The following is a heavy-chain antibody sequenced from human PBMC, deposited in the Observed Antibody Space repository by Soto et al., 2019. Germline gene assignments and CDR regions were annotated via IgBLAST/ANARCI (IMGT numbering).Heavy chain of an antibody. J-gene: IGHJ4*02. D-gene: IGHD4-17*01. Sequence: GGSLRLSCAASGFTVSSNYMSWVRQAPGKGLEWVSVIYSGGSTYYADSVKGRFTISRDNSKNTLYLQMNSLRAEGTAVYYCASADYGDYVGRFGYWGQGTLVTVSS. V-gene: IGHV3-66*01. CDR1: GFTVSSNY. CDR2: IYSGGST. CDR3: ASADYGDYVGRFGY.